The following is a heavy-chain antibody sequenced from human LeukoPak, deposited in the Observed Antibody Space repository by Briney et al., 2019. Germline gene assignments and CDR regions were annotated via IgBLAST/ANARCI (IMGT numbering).Heavy chain of an antibody. J-gene: IGHJ4*02. V-gene: IGHV3-48*01. CDR1: GFTFSSYS. CDR2: ISSSSSTI. CDR3: AKDRPNFYETSGSYYKIKGDF. D-gene: IGHD3-10*01. Sequence: PGGSLRLSCAASGFTFSSYSMNWVRQAPGKGLEWVSYISSSSSTIYYADSVKGRFTISRDNAKNSLYLQMNSLRAEDTAVYYCAKDRPNFYETSGSYYKIKGDFWGQGSLVTVSS.